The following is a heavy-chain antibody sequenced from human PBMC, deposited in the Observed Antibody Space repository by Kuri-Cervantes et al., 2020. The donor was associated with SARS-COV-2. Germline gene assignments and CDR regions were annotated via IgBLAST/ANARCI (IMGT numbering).Heavy chain of an antibody. CDR1: GGSFSGYY. CDR2: IKHSGST. J-gene: IGHJ4*02. D-gene: IGHD2-2*01. Sequence: SETLSLTCAVYGGSFSGYYWSWIRQPPGKGLEWIGEIKHSGSTNYKPSLKSRVTISVDTSKNQLSLKLSSVTAADTAVYYCARGGFIVVVPAVPLDYWGQGTLVTVSS. CDR3: ARGGFIVVVPAVPLDY. V-gene: IGHV4-34*01.